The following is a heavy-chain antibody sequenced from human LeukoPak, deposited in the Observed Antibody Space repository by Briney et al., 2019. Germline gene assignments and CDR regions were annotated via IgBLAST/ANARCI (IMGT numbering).Heavy chain of an antibody. CDR1: GGSISSYY. J-gene: IGHJ3*02. Sequence: PSETLSLTCTVSGGSISSYYWSWIRQPTGKGLVWIGRIYTSGSTNYNPSLKSRVTMSVDMSKNQFSLKLSSVTAADTAVYYCARDDFWSGYRAFYIWGQGTMVTVSS. CDR3: ARDDFWSGYRAFYI. CDR2: IYTSGST. V-gene: IGHV4-4*07. D-gene: IGHD3-3*01.